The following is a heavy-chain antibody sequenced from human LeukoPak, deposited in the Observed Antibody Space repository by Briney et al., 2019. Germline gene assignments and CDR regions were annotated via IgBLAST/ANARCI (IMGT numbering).Heavy chain of an antibody. V-gene: IGHV1-8*01. D-gene: IGHD6-13*01. CDR3: ARAASRERSIAAASKSPRPHPWWFDP. Sequence: ASVKVSCKASGYTFTSYDINWVRQATGQGLEWMGWMNPNSGNTGYAQKFQGRVTMTRNTSISTAYMELSSLRSEDTAVYYCARAASRERSIAAASKSPRPHPWWFDPWGQGTLVTVSS. J-gene: IGHJ5*02. CDR2: MNPNSGNT. CDR1: GYTFTSYD.